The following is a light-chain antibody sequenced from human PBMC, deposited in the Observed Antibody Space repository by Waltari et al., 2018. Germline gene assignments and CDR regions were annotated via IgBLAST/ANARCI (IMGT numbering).Light chain of an antibody. CDR2: GAS. CDR1: QSLTKRY. J-gene: IGKJ2*01. V-gene: IGKV3-20*01. CDR3: QQYGSSILYT. Sequence: VLTQSPDTLSLSPGERATVSCRASQSLTKRYLAWYQQKPGQAPRLLIDGASSRAAGIPDRFSGSGSGTDFTLTISRLEPGDFAVYYCQQYGSSILYTFGQGTKLEIK.